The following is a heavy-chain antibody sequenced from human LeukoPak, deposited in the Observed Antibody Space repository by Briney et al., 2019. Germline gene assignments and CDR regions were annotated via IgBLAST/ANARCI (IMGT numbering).Heavy chain of an antibody. D-gene: IGHD4-23*01. CDR2: INPNSGGT. Sequence: ASVKVSCKASGYTFTSYYMHWVRQAPGQGLEWMGRINPNSGGTNYAQKFQGRVTMTRDTSISTAYMELSRLRSDDTAVYYCARVRLGVVTQIDYWGQGTLVTVSS. CDR1: GYTFTSYY. V-gene: IGHV1-2*06. J-gene: IGHJ4*02. CDR3: ARVRLGVVTQIDY.